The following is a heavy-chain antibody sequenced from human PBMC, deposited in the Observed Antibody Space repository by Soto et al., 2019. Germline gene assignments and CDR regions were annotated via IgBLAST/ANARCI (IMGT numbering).Heavy chain of an antibody. CDR1: GDSVSSSNFY. J-gene: IGHJ4*02. CDR2: VYYSGST. CDR3: ASHPTFSGWEYYFDY. Sequence: QLQLQESGPGLVKPSETLSLTCSVSGDSVSSSNFYWGWIRQPPGKGLEWIGSVYYSGSTYYNPSLKSRVTMSVDTSKNQFSLKLSSVTAADAAVYYCASHPTFSGWEYYFDYWGQGTLVTVSS. D-gene: IGHD6-19*01. V-gene: IGHV4-39*01.